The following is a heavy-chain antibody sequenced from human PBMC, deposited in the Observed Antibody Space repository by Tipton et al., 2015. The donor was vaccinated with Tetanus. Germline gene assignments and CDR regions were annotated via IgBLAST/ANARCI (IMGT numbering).Heavy chain of an antibody. Sequence: LRLSCIVSGGSMSGSGHYGAWVRQSPGKGLGGFGSISYGGRTSYSPSLRGRVTMSVDTYKKDFSGRLGSVTAADTAVYYCARLREIVSRSGWAFDYWGQGILVTVSS. CDR2: ISYGGRT. CDR1: GGSMSGSGHY. J-gene: IGHJ4*02. CDR3: ARLREIVSRSGWAFDY. V-gene: IGHV4-39*02. D-gene: IGHD5/OR15-5a*01.